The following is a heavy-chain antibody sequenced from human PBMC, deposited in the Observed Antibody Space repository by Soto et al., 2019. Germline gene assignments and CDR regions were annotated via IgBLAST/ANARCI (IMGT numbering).Heavy chain of an antibody. CDR3: ANHPFPRNSWGENWFDP. D-gene: IGHD3-16*01. CDR1: GFTVSSNY. J-gene: IGHJ5*02. CDR2: IYSGGST. V-gene: IGHV3-66*01. Sequence: EVQLVESGGGLVQPGGSLRLSCAASGFTVSSNYMSWVRQAPGKGLEWVSVIYSGGSTYYADSVKGRFTISRDNSKNTLYLQMNSLRAEDTAVYYCANHPFPRNSWGENWFDPWGQGTLVTVSS.